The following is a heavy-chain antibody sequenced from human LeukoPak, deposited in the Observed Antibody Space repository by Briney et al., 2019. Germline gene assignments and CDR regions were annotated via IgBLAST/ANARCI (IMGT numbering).Heavy chain of an antibody. CDR3: ASVTEWELRAFDI. J-gene: IGHJ3*02. D-gene: IGHD1-26*01. CDR2: ITSTSSTI. V-gene: IGHV3-48*04. CDR1: GFTFNNYN. Sequence: GGSLRLSCTASGFTFNNYNMNWVRQAPGKGLEWVSYITSTSSTIYYADSVKGRFTISRDNARNSLYLQMNSLRAEDTAVYYCASVTEWELRAFDIWGQGTMVTVSS.